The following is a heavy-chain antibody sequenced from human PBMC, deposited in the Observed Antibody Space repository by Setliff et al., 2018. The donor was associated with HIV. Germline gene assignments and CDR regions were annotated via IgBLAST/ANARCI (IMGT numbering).Heavy chain of an antibody. J-gene: IGHJ4*02. Sequence: ASVKVSCKASGYTFTSYAMNWVRQAPGQGLEWLGWINTKTGNPTYVQGFPGRFVFSLDTSVSTAYLEISSLKAEDTAVYYCARAPFLQFFRGSPYYFDYWGQGSLVTVS. CDR2: INTKTGNP. D-gene: IGHD3-10*01. V-gene: IGHV7-4-1*02. CDR1: GYTFTSYA. CDR3: ARAPFLQFFRGSPYYFDY.